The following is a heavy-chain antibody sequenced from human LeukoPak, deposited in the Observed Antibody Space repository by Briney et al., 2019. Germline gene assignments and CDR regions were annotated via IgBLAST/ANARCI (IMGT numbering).Heavy chain of an antibody. CDR2: IYYSGST. J-gene: IGHJ4*02. CDR1: GGSISSGGYY. D-gene: IGHD2-21*01. V-gene: IGHV4-31*03. CDR3: ARDPVVGWAPHPV. Sequence: SQTLSLTCTVSGGSISSGGYYWSWIRQHPGKGLEWIGYIYYSGSTYYNPSLKSRVTISVDTSKNQFSLKLSSVTAADTAVYYCARDPVVGWAPHPVWGQGTLVTVSS.